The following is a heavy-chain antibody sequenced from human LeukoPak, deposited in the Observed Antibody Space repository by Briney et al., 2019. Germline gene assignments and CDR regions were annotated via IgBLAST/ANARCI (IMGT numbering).Heavy chain of an antibody. J-gene: IGHJ4*02. V-gene: IGHV4-31*03. CDR1: GGSISSGGYY. CDR3: ARARYNWNYAGFDY. Sequence: PSETLSLTCTVSGGSISSGGYYWSWIRQHPGKGLEWIGYIYYSGSTYYNPSPKSRVTISVDTSKNQFSLKLSSVTAADTAVYYCARARYNWNYAGFDYWGQGTLVTVSS. CDR2: IYYSGST. D-gene: IGHD1-7*01.